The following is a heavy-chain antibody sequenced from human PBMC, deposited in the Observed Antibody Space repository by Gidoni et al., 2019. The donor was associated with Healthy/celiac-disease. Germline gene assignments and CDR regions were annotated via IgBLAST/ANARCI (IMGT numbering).Heavy chain of an antibody. CDR1: GGSISSGGSY. CDR2: IYYSGST. D-gene: IGHD3-3*01. Sequence: QVQLQESGPGLVTPSQTLSLTCTVSGGSISSGGSYWSWIRQHPGKGLEWIGYIYYSGSTYYNPSLKSRVTISVDTSKNQFSLKLSSVTAADTAVYYCARDRGELRFLESSRRHDAFDIWGQGTMVTVSS. CDR3: ARDRGELRFLESSRRHDAFDI. V-gene: IGHV4-31*03. J-gene: IGHJ3*02.